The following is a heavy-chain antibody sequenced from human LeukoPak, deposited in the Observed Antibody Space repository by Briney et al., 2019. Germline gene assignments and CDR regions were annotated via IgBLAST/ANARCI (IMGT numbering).Heavy chain of an antibody. D-gene: IGHD6-13*01. J-gene: IGHJ6*03. CDR2: IYYSGST. Sequence: SETLSLTCTVSGGSISSSSYYWGWLRQPPGKGLEWVGSIYYSGSTNYNPSLKSRVTISVDTSKNQSSLKLSSVTAADTAVYYCARSSSSWDYYYYMDVWGKGTTVTISS. CDR1: GGSISSSSYY. V-gene: IGHV4-39*07. CDR3: ARSSSSWDYYYYMDV.